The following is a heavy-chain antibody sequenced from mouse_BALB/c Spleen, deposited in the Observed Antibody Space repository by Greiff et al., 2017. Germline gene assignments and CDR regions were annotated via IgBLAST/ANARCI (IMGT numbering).Heavy chain of an antibody. J-gene: IGHJ4*01. CDR1: GFTFSSFG. CDR2: ISSGSSTI. D-gene: IGHD4-1*01. V-gene: IGHV5-17*02. CDR3: AKLGHAMDY. Sequence: EVKVEESGGGLVQPGGSRKLSCAASGFTFSSFGMHWVRQAPEKGLEWVAYISSGSSTIYYADTVKGRVTISRDNPKNTLFLQMTSLRSEDTAMYYCAKLGHAMDYWGQGTSVPVSS.